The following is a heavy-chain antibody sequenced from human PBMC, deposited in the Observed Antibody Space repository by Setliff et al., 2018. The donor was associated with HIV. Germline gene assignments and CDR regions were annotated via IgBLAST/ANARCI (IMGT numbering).Heavy chain of an antibody. V-gene: IGHV1-2*06. CDR1: GYTFSGYH. J-gene: IGHJ6*03. CDR3: AKDPHNIYLFYFHYMDV. Sequence: GASVKVSCKASGYTFSGYHMYWVRQAPGQGLEWMGRINPDSGDTKYTQKFEGRVTMTSDTSISTVYMELSSLGAEDTAIYYCAKDPHNIYLFYFHYMDVWGKGTTVTVSS. CDR2: INPDSGDT.